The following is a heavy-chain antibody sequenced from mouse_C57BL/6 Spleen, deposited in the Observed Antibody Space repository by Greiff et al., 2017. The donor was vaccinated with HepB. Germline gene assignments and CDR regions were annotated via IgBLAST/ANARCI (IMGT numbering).Heavy chain of an antibody. J-gene: IGHJ3*01. D-gene: IGHD2-4*01. CDR2: INPNNGGT. Sequence: EVQLQQSGPELVKPGASVKIPCKASGYTFTDYNMDWVKQSHGKSLEWIGDINPNNGGTIYNQKFKGKATLTVDKSSSTAYMELRSLTSEDTAVYYWARYGDDSAWFAYWGQGTLVTVSA. CDR1: GYTFTDYN. CDR3: ARYGDDSAWFAY. V-gene: IGHV1-18*01.